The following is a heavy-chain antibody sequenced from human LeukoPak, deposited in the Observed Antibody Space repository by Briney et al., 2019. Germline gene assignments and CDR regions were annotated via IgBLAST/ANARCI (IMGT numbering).Heavy chain of an antibody. J-gene: IGHJ4*02. Sequence: SQTLSLTCAISGDSVSSNSAAWNWIRQSPSRGLEWLGRTYYRSKWYNDYAVSVKSRITINPDTSKNQFSLQLNSVTPEDTAVYYCARVAPIAAAGGYYFDYWGQGTPVTVSS. CDR3: ARVAPIAAAGGYYFDY. D-gene: IGHD6-13*01. V-gene: IGHV6-1*01. CDR1: GDSVSSNSAA. CDR2: TYYRSKWYN.